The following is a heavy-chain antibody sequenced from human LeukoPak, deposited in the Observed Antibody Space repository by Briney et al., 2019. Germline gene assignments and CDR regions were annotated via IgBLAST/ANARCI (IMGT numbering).Heavy chain of an antibody. J-gene: IGHJ5*02. Sequence: GGSLTLSCAGSGFAFSGHWMHWVRQGPGKELMWVSRINSDGSNTDYADSVKGRFTISRDNAKNTLYLQMNSLRAEDTAVYYCARDWWFDPWGQGTLVTVSS. CDR2: INSDGSNT. V-gene: IGHV3-74*01. CDR1: GFAFSGHW. CDR3: ARDWWFDP.